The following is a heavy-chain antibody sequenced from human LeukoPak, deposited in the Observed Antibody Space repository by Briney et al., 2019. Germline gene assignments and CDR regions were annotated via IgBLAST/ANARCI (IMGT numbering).Heavy chain of an antibody. D-gene: IGHD6-13*01. CDR1: GGSISSYY. V-gene: IGHV4-4*07. J-gene: IGHJ5*02. CDR2: IYTSGST. CDR3: ARSPYSSSWYPFAP. Sequence: SETLSLTCTVSGGSISSYYWSWIRQPAGKGLEWIGRIYTSGSTNYNPSLKSRVTMSVDTSKNQFSLKLSSVTAADTAVYYCARSPYSSSWYPFAPWGQGTLVTVSS.